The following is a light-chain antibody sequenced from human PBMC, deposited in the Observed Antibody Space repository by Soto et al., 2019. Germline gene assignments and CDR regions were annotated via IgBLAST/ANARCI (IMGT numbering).Light chain of an antibody. V-gene: IGLV2-14*03. CDR3: SSYTSSSTWV. Sequence: QSVLTRPASVSGSPGQSITISCTGTSSDVGGYNFVSWYQHYLGKAPKLMIYDVSHRPSGVSNRFSASKSDNTASLTISGLQAEDEADYYCSSYTSSSTWVFGGGTQLTVL. CDR1: SSDVGGYNF. J-gene: IGLJ3*02. CDR2: DVS.